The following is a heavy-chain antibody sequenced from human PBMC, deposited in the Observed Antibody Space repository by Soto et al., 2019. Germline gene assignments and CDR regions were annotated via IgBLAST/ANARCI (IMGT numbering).Heavy chain of an antibody. CDR1: GFPFSSYW. J-gene: IGHJ5*02. D-gene: IGHD5-12*01. V-gene: IGHV3-7*03. CDR2: IKQDGSEK. CDR3: ARDGRSEWLQKA. Sequence: GWCLGLSCAASGFPFSSYWMSWVRQAPGKGLEWVANIKQDGSEKYYVDSVKGRFTISRDNAKNSLYLQMNSLRAEDTAVYYCARDGRSEWLQKAWGQGTLVTVSS.